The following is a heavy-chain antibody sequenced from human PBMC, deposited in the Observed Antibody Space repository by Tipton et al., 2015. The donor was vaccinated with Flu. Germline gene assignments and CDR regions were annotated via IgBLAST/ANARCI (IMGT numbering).Heavy chain of an antibody. CDR2: ISSSSSYI. J-gene: IGHJ4*02. CDR1: GFTFSSYS. V-gene: IGHV3-21*01. D-gene: IGHD3-10*01. Sequence: SLRLSCAASGFTFSSYSMNWVRQAPGKGLEWVSSISSSSSYIYYADSVKGRFTISRDNAKNSLYLQMNSLRAEDTAVYYCARVEKGSGSLFDYWGQGTLVTVSS. CDR3: ARVEKGSGSLFDY.